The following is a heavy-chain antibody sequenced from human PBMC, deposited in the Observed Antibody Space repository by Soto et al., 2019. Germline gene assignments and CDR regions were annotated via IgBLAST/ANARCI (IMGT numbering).Heavy chain of an antibody. CDR2: ISGSGGIT. CDR3: AKSLSASPNSFFDS. V-gene: IGHV3-23*01. D-gene: IGHD1-1*01. J-gene: IGHJ4*02. CDR1: GFPFSSYA. Sequence: GGSLRLSCAASGFPFSSYAMSWVRQAPGKGLEWVSGISGSGGITYYADSVKGRFTISRDNSKNTLYLQMNSLRADDTAVYFCAKSLSASPNSFFDSWVQGTLVTVSS.